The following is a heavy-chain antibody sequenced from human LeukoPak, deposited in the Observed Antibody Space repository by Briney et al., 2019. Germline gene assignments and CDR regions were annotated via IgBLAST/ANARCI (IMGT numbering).Heavy chain of an antibody. V-gene: IGHV4-34*01. CDR2: INHSGST. Sequence: SETLSLTCAVYGGSCSGYYWSWIRQPPGKGLERIGEINHSGSTNYNPSLKSRVTISVDTSKNQFSLKLSSVTAADTAVYYCVRGEPGQSRPFDYWGQGTLVTVSS. CDR1: GGSCSGYY. D-gene: IGHD6-13*01. J-gene: IGHJ4*02. CDR3: VRGEPGQSRPFDY.